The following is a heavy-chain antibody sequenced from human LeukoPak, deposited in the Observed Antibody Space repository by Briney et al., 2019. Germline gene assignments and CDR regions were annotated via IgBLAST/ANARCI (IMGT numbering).Heavy chain of an antibody. CDR1: GYTFTDYY. Sequence: ASVKVSCKASGYTFTDYYIQWVRKAPGQGLEWMGRINPNSGGTNYAQRFQGRVTMTRDMSISTAFMELGRLRSDDTAMYYCGRDSLDTSLISSWGQGTLVTVSS. CDR2: INPNSGGT. CDR3: GRDSLDTSLISS. J-gene: IGHJ4*02. V-gene: IGHV1-2*06. D-gene: IGHD3-3*02.